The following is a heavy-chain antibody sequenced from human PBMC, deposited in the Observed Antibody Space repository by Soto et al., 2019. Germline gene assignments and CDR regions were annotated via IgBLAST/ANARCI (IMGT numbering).Heavy chain of an antibody. CDR1: GYTFTSYD. V-gene: IGHV1-8*01. CDR2: MNPNSGNT. CDR3: ARGGGGITIFGVVITYYYYYYGMDV. J-gene: IGHJ6*02. D-gene: IGHD3-3*01. Sequence: VASVKVSCKASGYTFTSYDINWVRQATGQGPEWMGWMNPNSGNTGYAQKFQGRVTMTRNTSISTAYMELSSLRSEDTAVYYCARGGGGITIFGVVITYYYYYYGMDVWGQGTTVTVSS.